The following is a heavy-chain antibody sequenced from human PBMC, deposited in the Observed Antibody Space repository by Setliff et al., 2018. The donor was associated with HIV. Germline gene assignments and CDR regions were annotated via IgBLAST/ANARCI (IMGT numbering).Heavy chain of an antibody. CDR3: ARLSGDNSGQPYYYYMDV. V-gene: IGHV1-69*13. J-gene: IGHJ6*03. Sequence: GASVKVSCKASGGTLSNYALSWVRQAPGQGLEWMGGIIPILGSIDYAQKFQGRLSITADESTGTAYMELSSLRFEDTAMYYCARLSGDNSGQPYYYYMDVWGKGTTVTVSS. D-gene: IGHD3-22*01. CDR1: GGTLSNYA. CDR2: IIPILGSI.